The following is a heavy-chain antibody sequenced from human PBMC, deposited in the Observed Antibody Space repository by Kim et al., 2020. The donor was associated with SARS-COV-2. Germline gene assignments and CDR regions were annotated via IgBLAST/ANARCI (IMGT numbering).Heavy chain of an antibody. CDR1: GFTFSNYA. V-gene: IGHV3-23*01. Sequence: GGSLRLSCAASGFTFSNYAMSWVRQAPGKGLEWVSSISIGGSTYYADSVKGRFTISRDNSKNTLYLQMSSLRSEDTAAYYCTKAGTYESSGYYFHYWGQGTLVIVSS. CDR3: TKAGTYESSGYYFHY. D-gene: IGHD3-22*01. J-gene: IGHJ4*02. CDR2: ISIGGST.